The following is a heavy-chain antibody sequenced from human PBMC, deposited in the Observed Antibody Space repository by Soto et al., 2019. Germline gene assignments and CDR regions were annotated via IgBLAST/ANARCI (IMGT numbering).Heavy chain of an antibody. D-gene: IGHD1-1*01. J-gene: IGHJ6*03. Sequence: EIQLLESGGGLVQPGGSLRLSCVASGFTFSSSAMSWVRQAPGKGLEWVSVITNSGGYTKYADSVKGRFTISRDSSQNTLYLQMNSLRGDDTAVYYCAKNQLDYYYSNMDVWGQGTTVTVSS. CDR2: ITNSGGYT. V-gene: IGHV3-23*01. CDR3: AKNQLDYYYSNMDV. CDR1: GFTFSSSA.